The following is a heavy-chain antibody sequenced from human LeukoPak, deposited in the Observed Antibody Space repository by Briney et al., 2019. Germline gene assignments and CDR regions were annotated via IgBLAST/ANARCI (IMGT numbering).Heavy chain of an antibody. D-gene: IGHD1-26*01. CDR2: INPNSGDT. Sequence: ASAKVSCTASGYTLTDYDMHSGRQAPGQGLEWMGWINPNSGDTNYAQKFQGRVTMTRDTSISTAYMELSRLTSDDTAVYYCARDWRGSYFPDFWGQGTLVTVSS. V-gene: IGHV1-2*02. CDR1: GYTLTDYD. J-gene: IGHJ4*02. CDR3: ARDWRGSYFPDF.